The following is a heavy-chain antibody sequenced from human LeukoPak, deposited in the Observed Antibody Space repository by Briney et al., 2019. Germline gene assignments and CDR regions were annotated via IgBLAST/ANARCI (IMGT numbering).Heavy chain of an antibody. CDR1: GGTFSRYA. Sequence: GASVKVSCKASGGTFSRYAISWVRQAPGQGLEWMGGIIPIFGTANHAQKLQGRVTITADESTSTAYMELSSLRSEDTAVYYCARLPLTGYSRGYYYGMDVWGQGTTVTVSS. CDR3: ARLPLTGYSRGYYYGMDV. J-gene: IGHJ6*02. D-gene: IGHD3-9*01. CDR2: IIPIFGTA. V-gene: IGHV1-69*13.